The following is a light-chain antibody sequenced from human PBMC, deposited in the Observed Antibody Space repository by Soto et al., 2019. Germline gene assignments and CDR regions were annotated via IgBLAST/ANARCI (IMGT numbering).Light chain of an antibody. V-gene: IGLV2-14*01. CDR3: SSSTSSNSLV. CDR1: SSDVGGYDY. Sequence: QSALTQPASVSGSVGQSITISCTGTSSDVGGYDYVSWNQQHPDKAPILMIYEVSKRPSGVSNRFSGSKSGNTASLTISGLQAEDEADYYRSSSTSSNSLVFGGGTKLTVL. CDR2: EVS. J-gene: IGLJ2*01.